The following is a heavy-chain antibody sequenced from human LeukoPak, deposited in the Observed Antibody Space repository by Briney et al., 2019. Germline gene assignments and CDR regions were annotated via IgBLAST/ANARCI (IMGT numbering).Heavy chain of an antibody. V-gene: IGHV1-2*02. Sequence: ASVKVSCKASGYTFTGYYMHWVRQAPGQGLVWMGWINPNSGGTNYAQKFQGRVTMTRDTSISTAYMELSRLRSDDTAVYYCASLKGLTGTRSGWGQGTLVTVSS. J-gene: IGHJ4*02. CDR1: GYTFTGYY. CDR3: ASLKGLTGTRSG. D-gene: IGHD1-7*01. CDR2: INPNSGGT.